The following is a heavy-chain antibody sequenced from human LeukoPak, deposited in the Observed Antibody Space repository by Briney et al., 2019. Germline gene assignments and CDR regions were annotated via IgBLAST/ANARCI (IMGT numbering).Heavy chain of an antibody. J-gene: IGHJ4*02. CDR3: ARGPRYGDYVFYFDY. V-gene: IGHV3-53*01. CDR2: IYSGGST. Sequence: GGSLRLSSAASGFTVSSNYMSWVRQAPGKGLEWVSVIYSGGSTYYADSVKGRFTISRDNSKNTLYLQMNSLRAEDTAVYYCARGPRYGDYVFYFDYWGQGTLVTVSS. D-gene: IGHD4-17*01. CDR1: GFTVSSNY.